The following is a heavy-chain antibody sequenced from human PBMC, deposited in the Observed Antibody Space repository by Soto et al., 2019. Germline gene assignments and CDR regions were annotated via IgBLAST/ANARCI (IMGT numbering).Heavy chain of an antibody. Sequence: SVSNAWMNWVRQAPGKGLEWVGRIKSKTDGGTTDYAAPVKGRFTISRDDSKNTLYLQMNSLKTEDTAVYYCTTGLDISGYYWAFDIWGQGTMVTVSS. V-gene: IGHV3-15*07. D-gene: IGHD3-22*01. CDR3: TTGLDISGYYWAFDI. CDR1: SVSNAW. CDR2: IKSKTDGGTT. J-gene: IGHJ3*02.